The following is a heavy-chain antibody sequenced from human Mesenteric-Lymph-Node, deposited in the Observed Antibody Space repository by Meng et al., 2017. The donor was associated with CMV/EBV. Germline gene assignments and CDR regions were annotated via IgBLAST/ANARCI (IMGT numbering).Heavy chain of an antibody. Sequence: GESLKISCAASGFTVSSNYMSWVRQAPGKGLEWVANIKQDGSEKYYVDSVKGRFTISRDNAKNSLYLQMNSLRAEDTAVYYCARDIRRYYYYGMDVWGQGTTVTVSS. J-gene: IGHJ6*02. CDR3: ARDIRRYYYYGMDV. CDR1: GFTVSSNY. V-gene: IGHV3-7*01. CDR2: IKQDGSEK.